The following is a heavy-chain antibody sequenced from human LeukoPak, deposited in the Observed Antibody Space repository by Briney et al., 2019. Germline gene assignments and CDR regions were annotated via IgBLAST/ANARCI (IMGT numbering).Heavy chain of an antibody. CDR3: ARDPDPVLRFLEWSSASHAFDI. Sequence: PGGSLRLSCAASGFTFSSYSMNWVRQAPGKGLEWVSSISSSSSYIYYADSVKGRFTISRDNAKNSLYLQMNSLRAEDTAVYYCARDPDPVLRFLEWSSASHAFDIWGQGTMVTVSS. CDR2: ISSSSSYI. CDR1: GFTFSSYS. V-gene: IGHV3-21*01. D-gene: IGHD3-3*01. J-gene: IGHJ3*02.